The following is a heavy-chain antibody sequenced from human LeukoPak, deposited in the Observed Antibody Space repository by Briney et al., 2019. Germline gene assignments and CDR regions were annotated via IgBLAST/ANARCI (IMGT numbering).Heavy chain of an antibody. CDR1: GGSFSGYY. J-gene: IGHJ4*02. Sequence: PSETLSLTCAVYGGSFSGYYWSWIRQPPGKGLEWIGEINHSGSTNYNPSLKSRVTISVDTSKNQFSLKLSSVTAADTAVYYCANIAARYFDYWGQGTLVTVSS. CDR2: INHSGST. CDR3: ANIAARYFDY. V-gene: IGHV4-34*01. D-gene: IGHD6-6*01.